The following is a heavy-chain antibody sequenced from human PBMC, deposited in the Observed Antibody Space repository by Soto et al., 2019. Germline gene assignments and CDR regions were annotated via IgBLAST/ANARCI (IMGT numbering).Heavy chain of an antibody. CDR3: ARDGPSSLQWELLEAFDI. J-gene: IGHJ3*02. Sequence: ASVKVSCKASGYTFTSYSISWVRQAPGQGLEWMGWISAYNGNTNYAQKLQGRVTMTTDTSTSTAYMELRSLRSDDTAVYYCARDGPSSLQWELLEAFDIWGQGTMVTVSS. D-gene: IGHD1-26*01. V-gene: IGHV1-18*04. CDR2: ISAYNGNT. CDR1: GYTFTSYS.